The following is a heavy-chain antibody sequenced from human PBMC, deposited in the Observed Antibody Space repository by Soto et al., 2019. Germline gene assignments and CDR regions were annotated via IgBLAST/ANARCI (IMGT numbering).Heavy chain of an antibody. J-gene: IGHJ5*02. CDR2: IYYSGTT. CDR3: ARCSLVVVPAPGFDP. D-gene: IGHD2-2*01. CDR1: GGSISSGGYY. V-gene: IGHV4-31*03. Sequence: TLSLTCTVSGGSISSGGYYWSWIRQHPGKGLEWIGYIYYSGTTYYNPSLKSRVTISVDTSKNQFSLKLSSVSAADTALYYCARCSLVVVPAPGFDPWGRGTLVTVSS.